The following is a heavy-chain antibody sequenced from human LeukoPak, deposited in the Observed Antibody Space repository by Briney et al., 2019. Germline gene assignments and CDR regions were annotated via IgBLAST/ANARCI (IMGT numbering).Heavy chain of an antibody. D-gene: IGHD1-14*01. CDR1: GFTVGYNY. Sequence: GGSLRLSCAASGFTVGYNYMTWVRQAPGKGLEWVAAIYNSGSTYYADSVKGRFTISRDNSKNTMYLQMNSLKGEDTAVYYCARLSNPPGRIDHWGHGTLVTVSS. CDR3: ARLSNPPGRIDH. CDR2: IYNSGST. V-gene: IGHV3-66*04. J-gene: IGHJ4*01.